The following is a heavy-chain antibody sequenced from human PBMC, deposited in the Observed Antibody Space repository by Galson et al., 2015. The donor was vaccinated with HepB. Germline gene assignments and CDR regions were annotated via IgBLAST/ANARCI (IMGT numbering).Heavy chain of an antibody. D-gene: IGHD4-17*01. CDR3: ARPKWATVIAFDI. CDR2: IGGSGITT. J-gene: IGHJ3*02. V-gene: IGHV3-23*01. Sequence: SLRLSCAASGFILSSSAMGWVRQAPGKGLEWVSGIGGSGITTYYADSVKGRLTISRDNSKNTLYLQMNSLRAEDTAVYYCARPKWATVIAFDIWGQGTMATVSS. CDR1: GFILSSSA.